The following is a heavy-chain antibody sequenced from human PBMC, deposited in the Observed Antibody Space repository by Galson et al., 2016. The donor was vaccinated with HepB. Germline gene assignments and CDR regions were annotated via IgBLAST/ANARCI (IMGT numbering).Heavy chain of an antibody. CDR1: GFNFIKYA. Sequence: SLRLSCAASGFNFIKYAMTWVRQAPGKGLEWVSVISGDGITTYYADSVKGRFTISRDNSNNTVSLQMGSLRAEDTAVYYCAKIRTTTAVGTRVDCWGRGTQVTVSS. V-gene: IGHV3-23*01. CDR3: AKIRTTTAVGTRVDC. D-gene: IGHD1-1*01. J-gene: IGHJ4*02. CDR2: ISGDGITT.